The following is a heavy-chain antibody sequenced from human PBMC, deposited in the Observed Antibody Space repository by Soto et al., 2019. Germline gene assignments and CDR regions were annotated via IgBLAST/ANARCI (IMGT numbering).Heavy chain of an antibody. CDR3: ARDKEGDGSYYWSFDL. J-gene: IGHJ2*01. CDR2: IYYSGST. V-gene: IGHV4-59*01. D-gene: IGHD3-10*01. CDR1: GGSIRSSY. Sequence: QVQLQESGPGLVKPSETLSLTCIVTGGSIRSSYWSWIRQPPGKGLEYIGYIYYSGSTNYNPSLKSRVTRSVDTSMNQFSLKLSSVTAADTAMYYCARDKEGDGSYYWSFDLWGRGTLVTVSS.